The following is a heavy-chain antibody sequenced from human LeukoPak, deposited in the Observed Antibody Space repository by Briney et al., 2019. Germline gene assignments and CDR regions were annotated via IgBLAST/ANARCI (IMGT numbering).Heavy chain of an antibody. Sequence: GGSLRLSCEASGFTLNSYSMNWVRQAPGKGLEWVSSISSSSYIYYADSVKGRFPISRDNAKNSLYLQMNSLRAEDTAVYYCARELGGGTYSRYFDLWGRGTLVIVS. CDR2: ISSSSYI. D-gene: IGHD1-26*01. CDR3: ARELGGGTYSRYFDL. J-gene: IGHJ2*01. V-gene: IGHV3-21*01. CDR1: GFTLNSYS.